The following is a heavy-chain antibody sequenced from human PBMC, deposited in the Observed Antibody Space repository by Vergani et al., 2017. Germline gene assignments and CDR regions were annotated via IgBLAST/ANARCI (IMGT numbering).Heavy chain of an antibody. V-gene: IGHV3-30*18. CDR3: SKDLSYSTAWPRFDS. CDR2: ISYDGDRR. Sequence: QVQLVESGGNVVQSGTSLRLSCAASGFSFRGHGMHWVRQAPGKGLEWVAMISYDGDRRAYGDFAKGRFTISRDSSKTVYRQMNSLRVEDTAMYFCSKDLSYSTAWPRFDSRGQGTLVTVSS. CDR1: GFSFRGHG. D-gene: IGHD4-11*01. J-gene: IGHJ4*02.